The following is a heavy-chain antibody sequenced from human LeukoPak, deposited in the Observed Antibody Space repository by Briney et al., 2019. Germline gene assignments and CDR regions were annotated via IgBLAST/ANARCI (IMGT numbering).Heavy chain of an antibody. Sequence: GGSLRLSCAASGFTFSSYAMSWVRQAPGKGLEWVSAISGSGGSTYYADSVKGRFTISRDNSKNTLYLQMNSLRAEDTAVYYCAKTPRVYCSSTSCYYFDYWGQGTLVTVSS. CDR1: GFTFSSYA. CDR2: ISGSGGST. D-gene: IGHD2-2*01. CDR3: AKTPRVYCSSTSCYYFDY. J-gene: IGHJ4*02. V-gene: IGHV3-23*01.